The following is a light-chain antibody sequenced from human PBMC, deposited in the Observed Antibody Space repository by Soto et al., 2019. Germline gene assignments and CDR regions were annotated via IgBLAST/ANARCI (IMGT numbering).Light chain of an antibody. CDR1: SSDVGSYNL. Sequence: QSVLTQPASVSGSPGQSITISCTGTSSDVGSYNLVSWYQQHPGKAPKLMIYEGSKRPSGVSNRFSGSKSGNTASLTISGLQAEDEADYHCCSYAGTSTFVFGGGTKLTVL. CDR3: CSYAGTSTFV. J-gene: IGLJ2*01. CDR2: EGS. V-gene: IGLV2-23*03.